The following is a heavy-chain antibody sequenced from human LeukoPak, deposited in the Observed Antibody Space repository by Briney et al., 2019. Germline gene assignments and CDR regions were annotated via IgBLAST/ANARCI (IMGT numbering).Heavy chain of an antibody. CDR3: ARPNYDSSGYYSSGAFDI. CDR2: IYYSGST. D-gene: IGHD3-22*01. CDR1: GGSISSYY. V-gene: IGHV4-59*08. J-gene: IGHJ3*02. Sequence: PSETLSLTCTVSGGSISSYYWSWIRQPPGKGLEWIGDIYYSGSTNYNPSLKSRVTISIDTSKNQFSLKLSSVTAADTAVYYCARPNYDSSGYYSSGAFDIWGQGTMVTVSS.